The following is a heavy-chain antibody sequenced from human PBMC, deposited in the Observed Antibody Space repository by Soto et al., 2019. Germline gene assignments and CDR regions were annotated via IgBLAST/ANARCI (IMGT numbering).Heavy chain of an antibody. Sequence: SVKVSCEASGGTFSSCTISWVRQAPGQRLEWMGWINAGNGNTKYSQKFQGRVTITRDTSASTAYMELSSLRSEDTAVYYCARDLGGWPDYWGQGTPVTVSS. CDR1: GGTFSSCT. V-gene: IGHV1-3*01. D-gene: IGHD2-15*01. J-gene: IGHJ4*02. CDR3: ARDLGGWPDY. CDR2: INAGNGNT.